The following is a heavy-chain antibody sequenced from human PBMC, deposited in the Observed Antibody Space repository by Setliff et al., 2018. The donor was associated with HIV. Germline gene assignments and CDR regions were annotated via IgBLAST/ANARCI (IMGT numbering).Heavy chain of an antibody. CDR1: GFTFDDYG. J-gene: IGHJ6*03. D-gene: IGHD4-17*01. V-gene: IGHV3-20*04. CDR3: ARVDYGDYEGYYYYYMDA. CDR2: INWNGGST. Sequence: PGGSLRLSCAASGFTFDDYGMSWVRQAPGKGLEWVSGINWNGGSTGYADSVRGRFTISRDNAKNSLYLQMNSLRAEDTALYYCARVDYGDYEGYYYYYMDAWGKGTTVTVSS.